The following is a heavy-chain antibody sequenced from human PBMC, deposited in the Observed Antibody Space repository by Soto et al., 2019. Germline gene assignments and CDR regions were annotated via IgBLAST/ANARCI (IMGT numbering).Heavy chain of an antibody. CDR2: IIPIFGTA. J-gene: IGHJ6*04. D-gene: IGHD2-15*01. V-gene: IGHV1-69*01. Sequence: QVQLVQSGAEVKKPGASVKVSCKASGGTFSSYAISWVRQAPGQGLECMGWIIPIFGTANYAQTFQGRVTITADESTSTAYMELRSLRSEDTAVYYCAREDIGVVVAAPYYYYGMYVWGNGTTVTVSS. CDR1: GGTFSSYA. CDR3: AREDIGVVVAAPYYYYGMYV.